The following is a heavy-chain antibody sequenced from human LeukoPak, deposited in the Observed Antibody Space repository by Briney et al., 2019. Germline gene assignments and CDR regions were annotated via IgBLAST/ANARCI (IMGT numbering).Heavy chain of an antibody. D-gene: IGHD3-16*01. Sequence: SETLSLTCTVSGGSISSGGYYWSWIRQPPGKGLEWIGYIYHSGSTYYNPSLKSRVTISVDRSKNQFSLKLSSVTAADTAVYYCAAQGGVYFDYWGQGTLVTVSS. CDR2: IYHSGST. CDR3: AAQGGVYFDY. J-gene: IGHJ4*02. CDR1: GGSISSGGYY. V-gene: IGHV4-30-2*01.